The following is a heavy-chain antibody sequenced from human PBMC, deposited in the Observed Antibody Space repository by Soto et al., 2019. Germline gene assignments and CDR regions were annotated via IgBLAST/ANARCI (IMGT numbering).Heavy chain of an antibody. CDR1: GYTFTSYY. D-gene: IGHD6-13*01. CDR2: INPSGGST. CDR3: ARGYSSSWSAGHWFDP. Sequence: KLPPASVKVSCKASGYTFTSYYMHWVRQAPGQGLEWMGIINPSGGSTSYAQKFQGRVTMTRDTSTSTVYMELSSLRSEDTAVYYCARGYSSSWSAGHWFDPSGQGTLVTVS. V-gene: IGHV1-46*03. J-gene: IGHJ5*02.